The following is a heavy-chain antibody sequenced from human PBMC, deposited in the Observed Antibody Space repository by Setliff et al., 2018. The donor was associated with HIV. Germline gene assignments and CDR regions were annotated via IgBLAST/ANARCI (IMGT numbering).Heavy chain of an antibody. Sequence: PGGSLRLSCAASRFDFNNYWMCWVRQAPGKGLEWVANIGQDGSEKNYVDSVKGRFTISRDNPKNSLYLQMTSLRAEDTAMYYCARDSSGTYTQDDDALDLWGQGTMVTVSS. J-gene: IGHJ3*01. CDR1: RFDFNNYW. CDR3: ARDSSGTYTQDDDALDL. V-gene: IGHV3-7*01. CDR2: IGQDGSEK. D-gene: IGHD1-26*01.